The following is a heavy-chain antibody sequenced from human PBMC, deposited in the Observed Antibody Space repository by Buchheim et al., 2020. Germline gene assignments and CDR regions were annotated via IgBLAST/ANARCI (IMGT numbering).Heavy chain of an antibody. D-gene: IGHD2-15*01. CDR1: GFTLSRYH. CDR2: ISYDGSHK. CDR3: AKDRSYCSGGSCPNYFDY. V-gene: IGHV3-30*18. J-gene: IGHJ4*02. Sequence: QVQLVESGGGVVQPGRSLRLSCAASGFTLSRYHMHWVRQAPGKGLEWLAVISYDGSHKYYADSVKGRFTISRDNSKNTLYLQMNSLRAEDTAVYYCAKDRSYCSGGSCPNYFDYWGQGTL.